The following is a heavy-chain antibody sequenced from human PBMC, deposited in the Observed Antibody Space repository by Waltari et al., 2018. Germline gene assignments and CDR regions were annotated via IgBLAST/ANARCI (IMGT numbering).Heavy chain of an antibody. CDR3: ARVLIAAAGEYFDY. V-gene: IGHV3-66*02. Sequence: EVQLVESGGGLVQPGGSLRLSCAASGFTVSSNYMSWVRQAPGKGVEWVSVIYSGGSKYYADSVKGRFTISRDNSKNTLYLQMNSLRAEDTAVYYCARVLIAAAGEYFDYWGQGTLVTVSS. J-gene: IGHJ4*02. CDR1: GFTVSSNY. D-gene: IGHD6-13*01. CDR2: IYSGGSK.